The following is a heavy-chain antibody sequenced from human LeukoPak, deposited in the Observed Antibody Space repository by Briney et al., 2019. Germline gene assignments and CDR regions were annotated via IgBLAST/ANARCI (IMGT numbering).Heavy chain of an antibody. Sequence: SETLSLTCTVSGGSISSYYWSWIRQPPGKGLEWIGYIYYSGSTNYNPSLKSRVTISVDTSKDQFSLKLSSVTAADTAVYYCARGVTTFGEVTPRYYYYMDVWGKGTTVTVSS. CDR1: GGSISSYY. CDR3: ARGVTTFGEVTPRYYYYMDV. J-gene: IGHJ6*03. CDR2: IYYSGST. V-gene: IGHV4-59*01. D-gene: IGHD3-3*01.